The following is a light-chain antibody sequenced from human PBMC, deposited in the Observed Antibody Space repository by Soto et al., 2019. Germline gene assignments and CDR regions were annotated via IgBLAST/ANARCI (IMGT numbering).Light chain of an antibody. CDR1: SSNIGAGYD. CDR2: SNS. Sequence: QAVVTQPPSVSGAPGQRVIISCTGSSSNIGAGYDVHWYQQLPGTAPKLLMYSNSNRPSGVPDRFSGSKFGTSASLAITGLQAEDEADYYCQSYDSSLPGPGPHYVFGTGTKLTVL. J-gene: IGLJ1*01. V-gene: IGLV1-40*01. CDR3: QSYDSSLPGPGPHYV.